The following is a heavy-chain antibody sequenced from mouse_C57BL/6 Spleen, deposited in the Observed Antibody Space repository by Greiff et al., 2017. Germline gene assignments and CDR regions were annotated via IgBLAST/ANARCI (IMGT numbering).Heavy chain of an antibody. D-gene: IGHD3-2*02. CDR2: INPNNGGT. V-gene: IGHV1-26*01. CDR3: ARRDGSDSYYAMDY. Sequence: VQLQQSGPELVKPGASVKISCKASGYTFTDYYMNWVKQSHGKSLEWIGDINPNNGGTSYNQKFKGKATLTVDKSSSTAYMELRSLTSEDSAVYYCARRDGSDSYYAMDYWGQGTSVTVSS. CDR1: GYTFTDYY. J-gene: IGHJ4*01.